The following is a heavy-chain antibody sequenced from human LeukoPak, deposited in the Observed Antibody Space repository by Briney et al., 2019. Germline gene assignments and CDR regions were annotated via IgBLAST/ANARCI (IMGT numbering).Heavy chain of an antibody. D-gene: IGHD1-14*01. CDR3: ARVWHGTRDVAFDY. CDR1: GFTFSDYY. V-gene: IGHV3-11*06. CDR2: ISSGSSYT. Sequence: GGSLRLSCAASGFTFSDYYMSWIRQAPGKGLEWVSNISSGSSYTNYADSVKGRFTISRDNAKNSLYLQMNSLRAEDTAVYYCARVWHGTRDVAFDYWGQGTLVTVSS. J-gene: IGHJ4*02.